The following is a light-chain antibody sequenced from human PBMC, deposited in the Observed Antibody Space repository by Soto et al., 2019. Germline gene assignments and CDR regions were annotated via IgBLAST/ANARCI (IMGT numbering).Light chain of an antibody. Sequence: DIQMTQSPSSLSASVGDRVTITCRASQSISWYLNWYQQKPGKAPKLLIYTASSLQSGVPSRFSGSGSGTDFTLTITSLQPEDFATYYCQQSFSPLWTFGQGTKVEIK. J-gene: IGKJ1*01. CDR3: QQSFSPLWT. CDR1: QSISWY. CDR2: TAS. V-gene: IGKV1-39*01.